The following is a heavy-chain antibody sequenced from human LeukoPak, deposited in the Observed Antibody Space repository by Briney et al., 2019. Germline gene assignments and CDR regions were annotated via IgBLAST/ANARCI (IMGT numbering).Heavy chain of an antibody. D-gene: IGHD3-3*01. CDR3: ASGRITIFGEAYYYYGMDV. V-gene: IGHV4-34*01. CDR2: INHSGST. Sequence: SETLSLTCAVYGGSFSGYYWSWIRQPPGKGLEWTGEINHSGSTNYNPSLKSRVTISVDTSKNQFSLKLSSVTAADTAVYYCASGRITIFGEAYYYYGMDVWGQGTTVTVSS. CDR1: GGSFSGYY. J-gene: IGHJ6*02.